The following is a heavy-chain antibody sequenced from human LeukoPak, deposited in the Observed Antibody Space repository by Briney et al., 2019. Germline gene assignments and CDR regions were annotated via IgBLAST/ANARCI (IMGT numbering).Heavy chain of an antibody. V-gene: IGHV3-30*18. CDR1: GFTFSSYG. CDR2: ISYDGSNK. CDR3: AKVQKAYDILTGGDPPDWYFDL. Sequence: GGSLRLSCAASGFTFSSYGMHWVRQAPGKGLEWVAVISYDGSNKYYADSVKGRFTISRDNSKNTLYLQMNSLRAEDTAVYYCAKVQKAYDILTGGDPPDWYFDLWGRGTLVTVSS. D-gene: IGHD3-9*01. J-gene: IGHJ2*01.